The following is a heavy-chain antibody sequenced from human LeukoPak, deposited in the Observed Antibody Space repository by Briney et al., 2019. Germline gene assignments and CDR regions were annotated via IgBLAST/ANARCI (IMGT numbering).Heavy chain of an antibody. CDR3: ARDSGSYYRAEYFQH. V-gene: IGHV4-4*07. J-gene: IGHJ1*01. Sequence: SETLSLTCTVSGGSINSYYWSWIRQPAGKGLEWIGRIYTSGSTNYNPSLKSRVTMSVDTSKNQFSLKLSSVTAADTAVYYCARDSGSYYRAEYFQHWGQGTLVTVSS. CDR1: GGSINSYY. D-gene: IGHD1-26*01. CDR2: IYTSGST.